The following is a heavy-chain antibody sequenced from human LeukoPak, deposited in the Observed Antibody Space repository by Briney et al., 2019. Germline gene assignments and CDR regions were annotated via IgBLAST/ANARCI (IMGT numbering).Heavy chain of an antibody. Sequence: PGGSLRLSCAASGFTFSSYEMNWVRQAPGKGLEWVSYISSSGSTIYYADSVKGRFTISRDNAKNSLYLQMNSLRAEDTAVYYCARGRGVYYYYMDVWGKGTTVTISS. J-gene: IGHJ6*03. V-gene: IGHV3-48*03. CDR1: GFTFSSYE. CDR3: ARGRGVYYYYMDV. CDR2: ISSSGSTI. D-gene: IGHD3-10*01.